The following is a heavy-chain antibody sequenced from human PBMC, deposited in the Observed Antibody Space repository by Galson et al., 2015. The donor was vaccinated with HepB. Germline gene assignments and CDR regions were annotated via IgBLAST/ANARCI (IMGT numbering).Heavy chain of an antibody. CDR3: ARAGRRGMATITYYYYYYMDV. J-gene: IGHJ6*03. D-gene: IGHD5-24*01. V-gene: IGHV3-30-3*01. CDR2: ISYDGSNK. CDR1: GFTFSSYA. Sequence: SLRLSCAASGFTFSSYAMHWVRQAPGKGLEWVAVISYDGSNKYYADSVKGRFTISRDNSKNTLYLQMNSLRAEDTAVYYCARAGRRGMATITYYYYYYMDVWGKGTTVTVSS.